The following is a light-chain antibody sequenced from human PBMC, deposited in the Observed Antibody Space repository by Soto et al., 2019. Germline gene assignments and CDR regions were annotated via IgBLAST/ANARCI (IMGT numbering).Light chain of an antibody. V-gene: IGLV2-8*01. CDR1: SSDIGASNS. Sequence: QSALTQPPSASGSPGQSVTISCAGSSSDIGASNSVSWYQQHPGKAPKLLISEVTKRPSGVPDRFSGSKSGNTASLTISGLQAEDEADYYCCSYAGSYTFDVVFGGGTKVTVL. J-gene: IGLJ2*01. CDR2: EVT. CDR3: CSYAGSYTFDVV.